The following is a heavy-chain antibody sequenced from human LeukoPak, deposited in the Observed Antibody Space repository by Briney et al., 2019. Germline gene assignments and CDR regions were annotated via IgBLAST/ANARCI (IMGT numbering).Heavy chain of an antibody. CDR3: AKDIGIALRGATFEN. D-gene: IGHD3-10*01. Sequence: GGSLRLSCAASGFTFDDCAMHWVRQAPGKGLEWVSGLSWNGATVGYADSVKGRFTISRDNTKNSLYLQMSSLKTEDTALYYCAKDIGIALRGATFENWGQGTLVTVSS. J-gene: IGHJ4*02. V-gene: IGHV3-9*01. CDR2: LSWNGATV. CDR1: GFTFDDCA.